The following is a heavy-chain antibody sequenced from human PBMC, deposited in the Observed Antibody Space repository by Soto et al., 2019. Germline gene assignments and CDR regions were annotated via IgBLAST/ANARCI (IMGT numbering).Heavy chain of an antibody. D-gene: IGHD3-10*01. J-gene: IGHJ5*02. CDR2: ISHGGST. CDR1: DESFSGFY. V-gene: IGHV4-34*01. Sequence: SETLSLTCAVYDESFSGFYWSWIRQPPGKGLEWIGEISHGGSTNYNPSLKSRVTISVDTSKNQFSLKLTSVTAADTATYYCAGGTGNWFDPWGQGTPVTVSS. CDR3: AGGTGNWFDP.